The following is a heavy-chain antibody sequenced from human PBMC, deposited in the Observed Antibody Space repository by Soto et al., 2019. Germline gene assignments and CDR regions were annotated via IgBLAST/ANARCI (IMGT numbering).Heavy chain of an antibody. CDR1: GFTFSGYS. J-gene: IGHJ6*02. Sequence: GGSLRLSCAASGFTFSGYSMSGVRQSPGKGVELVSAISDRGGSPYYADSVKRRFAISRDNSKNTLYLQMNSLRGEDTAVYYCARGGPAVIDYYYYGMEVWGHGTTVTVSS. V-gene: IGHV3-23*01. D-gene: IGHD4-4*01. CDR2: ISDRGGSP. CDR3: ARGGPAVIDYYYYGMEV.